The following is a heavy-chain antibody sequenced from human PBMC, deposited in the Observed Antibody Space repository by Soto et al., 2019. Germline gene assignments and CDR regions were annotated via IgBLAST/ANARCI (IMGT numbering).Heavy chain of an antibody. CDR3: ARDSGYSSGHNWFDP. V-gene: IGHV4-59*01. J-gene: IGHJ5*02. CDR2: IYYSGST. D-gene: IGHD6-19*01. Sequence: SETLSLTCTVSGGSISSYYWSWIRQPPGKGLEWIGYIYYSGSTNYNPSLKSRVTISVDTSKNQFSLKLSSVTAADTAVYYCARDSGYSSGHNWFDPWGQGTLVTVSS. CDR1: GGSISSYY.